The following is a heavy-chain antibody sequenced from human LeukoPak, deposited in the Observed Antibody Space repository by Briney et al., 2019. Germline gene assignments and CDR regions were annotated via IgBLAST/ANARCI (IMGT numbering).Heavy chain of an antibody. V-gene: IGHV4-39*07. CDR2: IYCSGST. CDR3: ARTDGDAFDY. D-gene: IGHD4-17*01. CDR1: GGSISSSSYY. Sequence: ETLSLTCTVSGGSISSSSYYWGWIRQPPGKGLEWIGSIYCSGSTYYNPSLKSRVTISVDTSKNQFSLKLSSVTAADTAVYYCARTDGDAFDYWGQGTLITVSS. J-gene: IGHJ4*02.